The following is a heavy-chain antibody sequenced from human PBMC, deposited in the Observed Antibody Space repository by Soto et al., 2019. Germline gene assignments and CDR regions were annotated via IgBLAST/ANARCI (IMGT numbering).Heavy chain of an antibody. V-gene: IGHV3-30-3*01. CDR2: ISYDGSNK. CDR3: ARVPSSSGRAHFDY. CDR1: GFTFSSYA. Sequence: PGVSLRLSCAASGFTFSSYAMHWVRQAPGKGLEWVAVISYDGSNKYYADSVKGRFTISRDNSKNTLYLQMNSLRAEDTAVYYCARVPSSSGRAHFDYWGQGTLVTVSS. J-gene: IGHJ4*02. D-gene: IGHD2-15*01.